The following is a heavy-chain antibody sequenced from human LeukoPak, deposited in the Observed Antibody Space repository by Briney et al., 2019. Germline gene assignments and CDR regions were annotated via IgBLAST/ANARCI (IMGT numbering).Heavy chain of an antibody. CDR3: ARIRGYSYGFEDY. CDR2: IYYSGST. V-gene: IGHV4-31*03. D-gene: IGHD5-18*01. CDR1: GGSVSSGAYY. J-gene: IGHJ4*02. Sequence: RASETLSLTCTVSGGSVSSGAYYWSWIRQLPGKGLEWIGYIYYSGSTYYNPSLKSRVTISVDTSKNQFSLKLSSVTAADTAVYYCARIRGYSYGFEDYWGQGTLVTVSS.